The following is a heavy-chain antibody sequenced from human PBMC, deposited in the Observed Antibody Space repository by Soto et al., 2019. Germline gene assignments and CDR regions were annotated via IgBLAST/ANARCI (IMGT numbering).Heavy chain of an antibody. Sequence: ASVKVSCKASGYTFTGYYMHWVRQAPGQGLEWMGWINPNSGGTNYAQKFQGRVTMTRDTSISTAYMELSRLRSDDTAVYYCARGHYDFWSGYSSDYWGQGTRVTVSS. CDR2: INPNSGGT. V-gene: IGHV1-2*02. D-gene: IGHD3-3*01. CDR1: GYTFTGYY. J-gene: IGHJ4*02. CDR3: ARGHYDFWSGYSSDY.